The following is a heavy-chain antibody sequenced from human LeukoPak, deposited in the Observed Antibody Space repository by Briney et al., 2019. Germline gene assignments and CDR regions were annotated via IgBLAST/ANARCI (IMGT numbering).Heavy chain of an antibody. Sequence: SETLSLTCAVYGGSFSGYYWSWIRQPPGKGLEWIGEINHSGSTNYNPSLKSRVTISVDTSKNQFSLKLSSVTAADTAVYYCASHYGDYVSGWYFDLWGRGTLVTVSS. CDR3: ASHYGDYVSGWYFDL. CDR2: INHSGST. V-gene: IGHV4-34*01. D-gene: IGHD4-17*01. J-gene: IGHJ2*01. CDR1: GGSFSGYY.